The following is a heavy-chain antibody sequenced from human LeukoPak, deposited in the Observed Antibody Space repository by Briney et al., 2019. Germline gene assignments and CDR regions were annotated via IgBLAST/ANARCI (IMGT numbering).Heavy chain of an antibody. J-gene: IGHJ4*02. CDR3: TRLSVGYRGGDCNHFDY. V-gene: IGHV3-72*01. D-gene: IGHD2-21*01. CDR1: GFTFSDYY. Sequence: GGSLRLASAVSGFTFSDYYMGWVRQAQGEGLEWVGRTRNKAKSYITDYAGSVKGRFTISRGESKNSGYLQMNSLKTEDTAVYYCTRLSVGYRGGDCNHFDYWGQGTLVTV. CDR2: TRNKAKSYIT.